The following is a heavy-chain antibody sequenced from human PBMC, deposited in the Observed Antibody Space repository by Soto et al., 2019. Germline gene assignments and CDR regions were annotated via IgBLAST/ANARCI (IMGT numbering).Heavy chain of an antibody. Sequence: QVQLVESGGGVVQPGRSLRLSCAASGFTFSSYAMHWVRQAPGKGLEWVAVISYDGSNKYYADSVKGRFTISRDNSKNTLYLQMNSLRAEDTAVYYGARAEGWGPYYFDYWGQGTLVTVSS. CDR3: ARAEGWGPYYFDY. V-gene: IGHV3-30-3*01. J-gene: IGHJ4*02. D-gene: IGHD7-27*01. CDR2: ISYDGSNK. CDR1: GFTFSSYA.